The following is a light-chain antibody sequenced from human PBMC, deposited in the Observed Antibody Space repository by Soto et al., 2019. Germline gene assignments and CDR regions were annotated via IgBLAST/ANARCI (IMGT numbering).Light chain of an antibody. CDR3: QQYNNWPPIP. CDR1: QSVSSK. V-gene: IGKV3-15*01. J-gene: IGKJ5*01. Sequence: EIVMTQSPDTLSVSPGERATLSCRASQSVSSKLAWYQQRPGQAPRLLIYGASTRAAGIPARFGGSGSGTEFTLTITSLQSEDFAVYYCQQYNNWPPIPFCQGTRLEIK. CDR2: GAS.